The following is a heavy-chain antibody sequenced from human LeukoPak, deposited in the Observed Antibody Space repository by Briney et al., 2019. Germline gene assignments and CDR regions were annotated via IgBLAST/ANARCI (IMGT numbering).Heavy chain of an antibody. CDR1: GGSISDDS. V-gene: IGHV4-59*01. CDR2: IFDIGSI. Sequence: PSQTLSLTCTVSGGSISDDSWTWIRQPPGKGLDWIGSIFDIGSITYNPSLRSRLTISVETSKNQISLKLSSVTAADTAVYFCARAASGDRYSGYAKDRYYFDRWGQGTLVTVSS. D-gene: IGHD5-12*01. CDR3: ARAASGDRYSGYAKDRYYFDR. J-gene: IGHJ4*02.